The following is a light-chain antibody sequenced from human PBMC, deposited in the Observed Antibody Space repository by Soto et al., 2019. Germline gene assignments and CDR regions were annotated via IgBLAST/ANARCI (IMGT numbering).Light chain of an antibody. J-gene: IGKJ5*01. CDR1: QDIGDS. CDR2: DSL. Sequence: DIQTTQSPSSLSASVGARVTISCQASQDIGDSLNWYQQKEGRTPKLLIYDSLHLEPGVPSRFSGSRSGTRFSLTISSMQPEDVATYFCQQYGSLPITFGQGTQL. CDR3: QQYGSLPIT. V-gene: IGKV1-33*01.